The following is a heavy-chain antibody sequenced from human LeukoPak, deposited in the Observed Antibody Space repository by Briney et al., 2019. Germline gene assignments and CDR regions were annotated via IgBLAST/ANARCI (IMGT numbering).Heavy chain of an antibody. Sequence: ASVKVSCKASGYTFTSYGISWVRQAPGQGPEWMGWISAYNGNTNYAQKLQGRVTMTTDTSTSTAYMELRSLRSDDTAVYYCARGVALRFSGYSSSWYVDAFDIWGQGTMVTVSS. V-gene: IGHV1-18*01. CDR2: ISAYNGNT. J-gene: IGHJ3*02. D-gene: IGHD6-13*01. CDR3: ARGVALRFSGYSSSWYVDAFDI. CDR1: GYTFTSYG.